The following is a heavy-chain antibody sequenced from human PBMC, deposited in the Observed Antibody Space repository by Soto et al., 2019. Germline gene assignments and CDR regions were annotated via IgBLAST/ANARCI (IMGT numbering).Heavy chain of an antibody. CDR1: GGTFSSYT. Sequence: QVQLVQSGAEVKKPGSAVKVSCKASGGTFSSYTISWVRQAPGQGLEGMGRIIPILGIANYAQKFQGRVTITADKSTSTAYMELSSLRSEDTAGYYCARVFGGSGYDEGYFDLWGRGTLVTVSS. D-gene: IGHD5-12*01. CDR2: IIPILGIA. J-gene: IGHJ2*01. CDR3: ARVFGGSGYDEGYFDL. V-gene: IGHV1-69*02.